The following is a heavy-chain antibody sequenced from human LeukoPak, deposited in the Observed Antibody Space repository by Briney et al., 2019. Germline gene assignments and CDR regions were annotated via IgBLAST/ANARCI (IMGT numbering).Heavy chain of an antibody. CDR3: VSSPATGNICFDL. CDR1: GLTVSNYY. Sequence: GGSLRLSCVPSGLTVSNYYMGWVRPTPGKGLEWVSGVYRGGWIYYADSVTGGLIISRDNSKNKLFLPISSRRAGDTHVFLFVSSPATGNICFDLWRRATLATVPS. D-gene: IGHD2/OR15-2a*01. V-gene: IGHV3-66*01. CDR2: VYRGGWI. J-gene: IGHJ2*01.